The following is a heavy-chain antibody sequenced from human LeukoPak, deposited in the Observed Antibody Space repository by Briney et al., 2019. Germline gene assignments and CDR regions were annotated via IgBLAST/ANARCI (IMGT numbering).Heavy chain of an antibody. V-gene: IGHV4-59*01. CDR3: ASSYSGSYTFDY. Sequence: SETLSLSCTVSGGSISSYYWSWIRQPPGKGLEWIGYIYYSGSTNYNPSLKSRVTISVDTSKNQFSLKLSSATAADTAVYYCASSYSGSYTFDYWGQGTLVTVSS. CDR2: IYYSGST. D-gene: IGHD1-26*01. J-gene: IGHJ4*02. CDR1: GGSISSYY.